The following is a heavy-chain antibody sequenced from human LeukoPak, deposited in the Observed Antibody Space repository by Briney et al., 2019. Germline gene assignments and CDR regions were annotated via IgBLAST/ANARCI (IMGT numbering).Heavy chain of an antibody. CDR3: ARGRGFYYGDYFDY. CDR2: IYYSGST. Sequence: SETLSLTCTVSGGSISSYYWSWLRQPPGKGLEWLGYIYYSGSTNYNPSLKSRVTISVDTSRNQFSLKLSSVTAADTAVYYCARGRGFYYGDYFDYWGQGTLVTVSS. D-gene: IGHD4-17*01. CDR1: GGSISSYY. J-gene: IGHJ4*02. V-gene: IGHV4-59*01.